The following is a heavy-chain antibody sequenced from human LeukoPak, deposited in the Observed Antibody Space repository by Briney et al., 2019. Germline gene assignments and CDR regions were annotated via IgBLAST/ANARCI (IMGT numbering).Heavy chain of an antibody. V-gene: IGHV4-59*01. Sequence: SETLSLTCTVSGGSISSYYWSWIRQPPGKGLEWIGYIYYSGSTNCNPSLKSRVTISVDTSKNQFSLKLSSVTAADTAVYYCARVPSDYDSSGYYSYYFDYWGQGTLVTVSS. CDR2: IYYSGST. J-gene: IGHJ4*02. CDR3: ARVPSDYDSSGYYSYYFDY. CDR1: GGSISSYY. D-gene: IGHD3-22*01.